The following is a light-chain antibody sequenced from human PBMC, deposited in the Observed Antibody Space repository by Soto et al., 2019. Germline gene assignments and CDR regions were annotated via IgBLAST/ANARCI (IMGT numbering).Light chain of an antibody. Sequence: QSALTQPASVSGSPGQSITISCTETSSDVGGDNYVSWYQQHPDKAPKLMIFEVSNRPSGVSNRFSGSKSGNRASLTISGLQAEDEADYYCSSYTTSNTVEFGGGTKLTVL. CDR2: EVS. CDR3: SSYTTSNTVE. J-gene: IGLJ2*01. V-gene: IGLV2-14*01. CDR1: SSDVGGDNY.